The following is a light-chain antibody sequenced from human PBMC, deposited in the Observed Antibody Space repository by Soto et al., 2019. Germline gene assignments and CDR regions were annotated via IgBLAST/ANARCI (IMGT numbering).Light chain of an antibody. Sequence: EIVLTQSPATLSLSPGERATLSCRASQSVRSFLAWYQLKPGQAPRLLIYDATNRATGIPARFSGSGSGTDFTLRISSLEPEDFAVYYCQQRSNWPPEVTFGQGTRLEIK. CDR3: QQRSNWPPEVT. V-gene: IGKV3-11*01. J-gene: IGKJ5*01. CDR1: QSVRSF. CDR2: DAT.